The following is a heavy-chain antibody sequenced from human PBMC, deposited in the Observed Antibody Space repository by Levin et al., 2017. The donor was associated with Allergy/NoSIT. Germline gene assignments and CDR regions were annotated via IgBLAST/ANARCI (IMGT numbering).Heavy chain of an antibody. Sequence: ASVKVSCKASGYNFTNYGISWVRQAPGQGLEWMGWISAYNGNTNYAQKFQGRVTMTIQTSTNTAYMELRSLSSDDTAVYYCARVGIDFWGVYQKSWGYMDVWGQGTMVTVSS. V-gene: IGHV1-18*01. CDR2: ISAYNGNT. J-gene: IGHJ6*03. CDR1: GYNFTNYG. D-gene: IGHD3-3*01. CDR3: ARVGIDFWGVYQKSWGYMDV.